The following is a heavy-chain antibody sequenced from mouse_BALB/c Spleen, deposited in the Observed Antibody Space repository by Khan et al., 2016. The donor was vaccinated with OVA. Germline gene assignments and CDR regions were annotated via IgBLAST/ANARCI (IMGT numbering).Heavy chain of an antibody. V-gene: IGHV3-2*02. Sequence: EVQLQESGPGLVKPSQSLSLTCTVTGYSITSDYAWNWIRQFPGNKLEWMGYISYSGSTTYNPSLKSRISITRDTSKNQVFLQLNSVTTEDTATYYCARWFTYWGQGTLVTVSA. J-gene: IGHJ3*01. CDR2: ISYSGST. CDR3: ARWFTY. CDR1: GYSITSDYA.